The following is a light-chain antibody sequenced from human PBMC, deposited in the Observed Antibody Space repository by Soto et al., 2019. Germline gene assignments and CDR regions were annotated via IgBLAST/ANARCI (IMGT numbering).Light chain of an antibody. CDR2: GAS. CDR1: QSVSSSY. CDR3: QQYGSSPRLT. Sequence: ELVLTQSPGTLSLSPGERATLSCRAIQSVSSSYLAWYQQKPGQAPRLLIYGASSRATGIPDRFSGSGSGTDFTLTISRLEPEDFAVYYCQQYGSSPRLTFGGGTKVEIK. V-gene: IGKV3-20*01. J-gene: IGKJ4*01.